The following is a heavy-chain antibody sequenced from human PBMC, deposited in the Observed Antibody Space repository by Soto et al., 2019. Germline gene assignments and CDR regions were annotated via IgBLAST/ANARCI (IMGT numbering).Heavy chain of an antibody. CDR3: VSWVSAHFDF. CDR1: GLTFGNHT. CDR2: IDNAGVNT. D-gene: IGHD2-8*01. Sequence: GGSLRLSCAASGLTFGNHTMTWARRAPGKGLEWVSTIDNAGVNTHYADSVKGRFTISRDNSRNTLHLQMNNLRPEDTALYYSVSWVSAHFDFSVRGTQLTVSS. V-gene: IGHV3-23*01. J-gene: IGHJ4*02.